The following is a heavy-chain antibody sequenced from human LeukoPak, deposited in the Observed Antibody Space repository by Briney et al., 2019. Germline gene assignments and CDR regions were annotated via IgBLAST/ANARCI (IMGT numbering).Heavy chain of an antibody. CDR2: INPFSGAT. CDR1: GYPVTPYY. V-gene: IGHV1-2*02. Sequence: ASVKVSCTASGYPVTPYYMNSVRQAPGQRLGWMGWINPFSGATNYAQKFPGRVTMTRDTAITTAYMDLSRLRSDDTAVYYSSREPLASRFQVLFDFWGQGALVTVSS. CDR3: SREPLASRFQVLFDF. J-gene: IGHJ4*02. D-gene: IGHD5-12*01.